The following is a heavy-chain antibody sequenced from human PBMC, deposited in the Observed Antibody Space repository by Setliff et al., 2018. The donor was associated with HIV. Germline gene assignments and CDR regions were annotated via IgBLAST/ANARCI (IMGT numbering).Heavy chain of an antibody. CDR3: ASIKVTTYCMDV. D-gene: IGHD4-17*01. CDR1: GYTFTSYY. J-gene: IGHJ6*03. Sequence: GASVKVSCKASGYTFTSYYIHWVRQAPGQGLEWMGVIHPSGGSTSYAQSFQDRVTMTRDTSTSTVYMELSSLRSEDTAVYYCASIKVTTYCMDVWGKGTTVTVSS. V-gene: IGHV1-46*01. CDR2: IHPSGGST.